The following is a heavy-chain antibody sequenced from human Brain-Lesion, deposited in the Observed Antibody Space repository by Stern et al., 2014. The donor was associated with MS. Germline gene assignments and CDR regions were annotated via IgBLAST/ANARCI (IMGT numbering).Heavy chain of an antibody. CDR3: ARAVRNQLLSEY. CDR2: MNPYSGNT. D-gene: IGHD2-2*01. J-gene: IGHJ4*02. CDR1: GYTFSSYD. Sequence: VQLVQSGAEVKKPGASVKVSCKASGYTFSSYDITWVRQASGPGLEWMGWMNPYSGNTGYAQKFKGRVSMTSDPSISTVYMELTSLTSDDTAVYFCARAVRNQLLSEYWGQGTLVTVSS. V-gene: IGHV1-8*01.